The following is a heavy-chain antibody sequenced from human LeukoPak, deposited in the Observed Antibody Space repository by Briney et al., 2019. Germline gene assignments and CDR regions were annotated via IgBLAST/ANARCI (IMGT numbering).Heavy chain of an antibody. D-gene: IGHD3-10*01. Sequence: GGSLRLSCAASGFTFSSHGMNWVRQAPGKGLEWVAFIRYDGSNKYYADSVKGRFTISRDNSKNTLYLQMNSLRAEDTAVYYCAKDMVLGSGSYYIKLDYWGQGTLVTVSS. V-gene: IGHV3-30*02. CDR2: IRYDGSNK. CDR1: GFTFSSHG. CDR3: AKDMVLGSGSYYIKLDY. J-gene: IGHJ4*02.